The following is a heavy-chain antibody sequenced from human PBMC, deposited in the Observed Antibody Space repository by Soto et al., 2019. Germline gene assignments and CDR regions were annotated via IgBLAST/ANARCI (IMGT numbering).Heavy chain of an antibody. Sequence: GASVKVSCKASGFTFTSSAVQWVRQARGQRLEWIGWIVVGSGNTNXXXKXXXXGXXXXXXSXRTAXMELSSLRSEDTAVFYCAADGEPYRGTRYYYYGMDVWGQGTTVTVS. CDR1: GFTFTSSA. CDR3: AADGEPYRGTRYYYYGMDV. CDR2: IVVGSGNT. J-gene: IGHJ6*02. D-gene: IGHD1-26*01. V-gene: IGHV1-58*01.